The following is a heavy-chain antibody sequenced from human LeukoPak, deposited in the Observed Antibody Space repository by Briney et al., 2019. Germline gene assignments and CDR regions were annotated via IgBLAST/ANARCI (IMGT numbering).Heavy chain of an antibody. CDR2: ISAGAGST. CDR3: ANTKWELPNLDY. V-gene: IGHV3-23*01. J-gene: IGHJ4*02. D-gene: IGHD1-26*01. CDR1: GFTFSAYA. Sequence: TGGSLRLSCAASGFTFSAYAMTWVRQAPGEGLEWVSAISAGAGSTFYADSVKGRFTISRDNSNSTLYLQMNSLRAQDTAIYFCANTKWELPNLDYWGQGTLVTVSS.